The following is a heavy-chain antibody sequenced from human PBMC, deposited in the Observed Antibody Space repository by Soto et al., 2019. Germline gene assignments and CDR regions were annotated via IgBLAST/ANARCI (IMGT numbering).Heavy chain of an antibody. Sequence: GGSLRLSCAASGFRFRTRAMSWVRQAPGKGLEWVASIRPGGDSTYYADSVKGRFAVSRDNSNVTLYLQMDSLRVENTAIYYCTTHEEGAPWAGGFDSWGQGTLVTVSS. CDR2: IRPGGDST. J-gene: IGHJ5*01. V-gene: IGHV3-23*01. CDR3: TTHEEGAPWAGGFDS. D-gene: IGHD1-26*01. CDR1: GFRFRTRA.